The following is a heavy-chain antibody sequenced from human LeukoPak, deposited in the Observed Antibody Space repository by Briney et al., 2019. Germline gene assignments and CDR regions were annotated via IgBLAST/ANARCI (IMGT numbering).Heavy chain of an antibody. CDR2: IYPGDSNT. D-gene: IGHD2-2*01. CDR1: GYSFTNYW. Sequence: GESLKISCKGSGYSFTNYWIGWVRQMPGEGLEWMGIIYPGDSNTRYSPSFQGQVTISADESISTAYLQWSSLKASDAAMYYCARLGYCTITSCYANFDFWGQGTLVTVSS. V-gene: IGHV5-51*01. J-gene: IGHJ4*02. CDR3: ARLGYCTITSCYANFDF.